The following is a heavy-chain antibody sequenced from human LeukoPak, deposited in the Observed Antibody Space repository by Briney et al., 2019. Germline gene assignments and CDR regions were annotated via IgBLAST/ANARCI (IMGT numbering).Heavy chain of an antibody. CDR1: GFTFSSYG. CDR2: IRYDGTNK. V-gene: IGHV3-30*02. Sequence: GGSLRLSCAASGFTFSSYGMHWVRQAPGKGLEWVAFIRYDGTNKYYADSVKGRFTISRDNSNNTLYLQMNSLRAEDTAVYYCAKMWIQLRVFDYWGQGTLVTVSS. J-gene: IGHJ4*02. D-gene: IGHD5-18*01. CDR3: AKMWIQLRVFDY.